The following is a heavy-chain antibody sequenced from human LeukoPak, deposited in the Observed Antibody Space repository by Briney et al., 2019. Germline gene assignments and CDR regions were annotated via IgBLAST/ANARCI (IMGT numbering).Heavy chain of an antibody. Sequence: PGGSLRLSCAASGFTFSLYGIHWVRQAPGKGLDWVAVISYDGSGIEYADSVKGRFTITRDNSKNTVYLQMNSLRAEDTAVYYCARGTRYCSSTSCRYYYMDVWGKGTTVTVSS. CDR3: ARGTRYCSSTSCRYYYMDV. CDR2: ISYDGSGI. J-gene: IGHJ6*03. CDR1: GFTFSLYG. D-gene: IGHD2-2*01. V-gene: IGHV3-30*03.